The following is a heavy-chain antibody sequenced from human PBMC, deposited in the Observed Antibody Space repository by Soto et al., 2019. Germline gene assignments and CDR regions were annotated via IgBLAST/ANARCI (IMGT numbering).Heavy chain of an antibody. D-gene: IGHD5-18*01. V-gene: IGHV5-51*01. Sequence: PGESLKISCKGSGYSFTSYWIGWVRQMPGKGLEWMGIIYPGDSDTRYSPSFQGQVTISADKSISTAYLQWSSLKASDTAMYYCARANRYSYGPIYYYYGMDVWGQGTTVTVSS. CDR2: IYPGDSDT. J-gene: IGHJ6*02. CDR3: ARANRYSYGPIYYYYGMDV. CDR1: GYSFTSYW.